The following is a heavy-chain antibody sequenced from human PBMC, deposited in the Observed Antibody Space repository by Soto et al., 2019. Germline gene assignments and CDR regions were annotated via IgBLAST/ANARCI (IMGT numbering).Heavy chain of an antibody. V-gene: IGHV3-23*01. CDR1: GFTFTNYA. D-gene: IGHD1-1*01. J-gene: IGHJ4*02. Sequence: GGSLRLSCAASGFTFTNYAMSWVRQAPGKGLEWISAISGNGGTTYFADSMEGRFSVSRDNSKDTLYLQMDSLRAEDTAMYYCVKGKVWTQRGLDYWARGTLVTVSS. CDR2: ISGNGGTT. CDR3: VKGKVWTQRGLDY.